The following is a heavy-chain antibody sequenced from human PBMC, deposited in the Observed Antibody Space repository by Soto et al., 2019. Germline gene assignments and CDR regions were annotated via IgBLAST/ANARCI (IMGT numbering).Heavy chain of an antibody. J-gene: IGHJ5*02. CDR1: GGTFSSYA. CDR2: IIPIFGTA. D-gene: IGHD2-15*01. V-gene: IGHV1-69*13. CDR3: ARRYCSGGSCYRGTANWFYP. Sequence: SVKVSCKASGGTFSSYAISWVRQAPGQGLEWMGGIIPIFGTANYAQKFQGRVTITADESTSTAYMELSSLRSEETAVYYCARRYCSGGSCYRGTANWFYPWGQGTLVTVSS.